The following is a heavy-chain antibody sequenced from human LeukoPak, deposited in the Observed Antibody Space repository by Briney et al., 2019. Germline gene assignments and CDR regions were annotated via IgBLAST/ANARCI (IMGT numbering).Heavy chain of an antibody. J-gene: IGHJ4*02. CDR3: ARGGLEPVDY. V-gene: IGHV3-74*01. Sequence: GGSLRLSCATSGFSFSRYWMHWVRQAPGKGLMWVSRINEDGTKINYADSVKGRFTISRDNAKNTLYLQMRSARVEDTAVYYCARGGLEPVDYWGQETLVTVSS. CDR1: GFSFSRYW. CDR2: INEDGTKI. D-gene: IGHD3-16*01.